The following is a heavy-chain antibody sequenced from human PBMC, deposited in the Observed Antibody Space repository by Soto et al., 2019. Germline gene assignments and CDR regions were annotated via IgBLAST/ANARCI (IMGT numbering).Heavy chain of an antibody. CDR1: GYIFTSYY. V-gene: IGHV1-46*03. CDR3: SRVDPGETSPFDH. Sequence: GASVKVSCKASGYIFTSYYIHWVRQAPGQVLEWTGWINPFDGSRMFAQSFQGRVTMTRDTSTSTVYMEVSSLRSEDTAVYYCSRVDPGETSPFDHWG. D-gene: IGHD3-10*01. CDR2: INPFDGSR. J-gene: IGHJ4*01.